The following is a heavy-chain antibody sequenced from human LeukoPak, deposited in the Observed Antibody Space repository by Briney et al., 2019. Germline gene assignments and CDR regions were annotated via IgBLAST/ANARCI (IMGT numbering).Heavy chain of an antibody. CDR1: GFTFRSYG. V-gene: IGHV3-30*02. CDR3: ARDSTGWYYQY. Sequence: GGSLGLSCSVSGFTFRSYGMYWVRQGPDKGLEWVAFIRNDGSDKYHADSVKGRFTVSRDNSKNTLYLQMNSLRADDTAVYYCARDSTGWYYQYWGQGTLVTVSS. CDR2: IRNDGSDK. D-gene: IGHD6-19*01. J-gene: IGHJ4*02.